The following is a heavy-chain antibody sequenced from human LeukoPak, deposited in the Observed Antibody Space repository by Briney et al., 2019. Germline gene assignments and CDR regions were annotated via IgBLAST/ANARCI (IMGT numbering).Heavy chain of an antibody. J-gene: IGHJ4*02. Sequence: GGSLRLSCVASGFSLSGYWMNWVRQAPGKGLEWASCISLSSSIIYYADSVKGRFTISRDNAKNSLYLQMHSLRAEDTAVYYCTRGEATYDFWGQGTLVTVSS. CDR3: TRGEATYDF. CDR1: GFSLSGYW. D-gene: IGHD3-16*01. V-gene: IGHV3-48*01. CDR2: ISLSSSII.